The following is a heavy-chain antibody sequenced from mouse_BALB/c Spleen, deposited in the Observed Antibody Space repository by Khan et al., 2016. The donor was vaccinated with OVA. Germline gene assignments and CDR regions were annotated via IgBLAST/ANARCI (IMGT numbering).Heavy chain of an antibody. J-gene: IGHJ3*01. CDR2: FFPNSGGS. CDR3: SRSGYGSLAF. CDR1: GYTFTDYN. V-gene: IGHV1S29*02. Sequence: VQLKQSGPEVVKPGASVKISCKASGYTFTDYNMDWLKQRHGKSLEWIGYFFPNSGGSGYNQKFKTKATLTVDISSSTAYMDLRSLPSGDSAVSYCSRSGYGSLAFWGQGTLVTVSA. D-gene: IGHD1-2*01.